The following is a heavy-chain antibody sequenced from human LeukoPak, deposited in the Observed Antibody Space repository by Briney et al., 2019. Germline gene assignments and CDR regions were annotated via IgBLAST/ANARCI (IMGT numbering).Heavy chain of an antibody. J-gene: IGHJ3*02. CDR2: IIPIFGTA. CDR3: ARDQPIGGAFDI. Sequence: SVKVSCKASGGTFSSYAISWVRQAPGQGLEWMGRIIPIFGTANYAQKFQGRVTITTDESTSTAYMELSSLRSEDTAVYYCARDQPIGGAFDIWGQGTMVTASS. D-gene: IGHD2/OR15-2a*01. CDR1: GGTFSSYA. V-gene: IGHV1-69*05.